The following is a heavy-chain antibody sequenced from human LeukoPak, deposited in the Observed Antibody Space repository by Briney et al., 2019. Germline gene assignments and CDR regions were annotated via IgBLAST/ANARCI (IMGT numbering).Heavy chain of an antibody. CDR1: GGSISSYY. J-gene: IGHJ4*02. Sequence: SETLSLTCTVSGGSISSYYWSWIRQPPGKGLEWIGYIYYSGSTNYNPSLKSRVTTSVDTSKSQFSLKLSSVTAADTAVYYCARGGLHFSSTSCYYDYWGQGTLVTVSS. D-gene: IGHD2-2*01. CDR2: IYYSGST. CDR3: ARGGLHFSSTSCYYDY. V-gene: IGHV4-59*01.